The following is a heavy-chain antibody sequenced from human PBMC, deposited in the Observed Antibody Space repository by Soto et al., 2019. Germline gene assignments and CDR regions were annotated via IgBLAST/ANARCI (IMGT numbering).Heavy chain of an antibody. CDR1: GGSFSGYY. V-gene: IGHV4-34*01. CDR2: INHSGST. D-gene: IGHD3-10*01. J-gene: IGHJ4*02. CDR3: ARAQGKYYYGSGSLSHFDY. Sequence: QVQLQQWGAGLLKPSETLSLTCAVYGGSFSGYYWSWIRQPPGKGLEWIGEINHSGSTNYNPSLRSRVTISVDPSKNQFSLKLSSVTAADTAVYYCARAQGKYYYGSGSLSHFDYWGQGTLVTVSS.